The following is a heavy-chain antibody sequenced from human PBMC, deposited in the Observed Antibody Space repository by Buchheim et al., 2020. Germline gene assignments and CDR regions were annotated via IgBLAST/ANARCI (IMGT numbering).Heavy chain of an antibody. CDR3: ARVRDFVRDKYCFGMDV. CDR2: IKQDGSEK. Sequence: EVQLVESGGGLVQPGGSLTLSCAASGFTFSGHWMSWVRQAPGKGLEWVANIKQDGSEKHYVNSVEGRFIISRDNAKNSLYLQMNSLRAEDTAAYYCARVRDFVRDKYCFGMDVWGQGIT. J-gene: IGHJ6*02. CDR1: GFTFSGHW. V-gene: IGHV3-7*04. D-gene: IGHD6-6*01.